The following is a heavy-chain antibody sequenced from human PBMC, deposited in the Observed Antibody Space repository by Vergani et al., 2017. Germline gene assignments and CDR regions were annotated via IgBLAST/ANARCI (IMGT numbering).Heavy chain of an antibody. Sequence: EVQLLESGGDLLQPGGSLRLSCAASGFTFIMHAMSWVRQAPGKGLEWGSTLSASDRRTHYADSVKGRFTISRDISKNTLFLHMNSLRPEDTAVYYCAKVGRSEVAGTCGAFDIWGQGTMVTGSS. CDR1: GFTFIMHA. V-gene: IGHV3-23*01. J-gene: IGHJ3*02. CDR3: AKVGRSEVAGTCGAFDI. D-gene: IGHD6-19*01. CDR2: LSASDRRT.